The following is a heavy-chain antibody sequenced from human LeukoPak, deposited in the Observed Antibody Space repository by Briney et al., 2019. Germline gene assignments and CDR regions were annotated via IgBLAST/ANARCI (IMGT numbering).Heavy chain of an antibody. J-gene: IGHJ4*02. CDR1: GYTFTSYY. Sequence: ASVKVSCKASGYTFTSYYMHWVRQAPGQGLEWMGIINPSGGSTNYAQKFQGRVTITADKSTSTAYMDLSSLRSEDTAVYYCARDLPPYYFDYWGQGTLVTVSS. CDR2: INPSGGST. V-gene: IGHV1-46*01. CDR3: ARDLPPYYFDY.